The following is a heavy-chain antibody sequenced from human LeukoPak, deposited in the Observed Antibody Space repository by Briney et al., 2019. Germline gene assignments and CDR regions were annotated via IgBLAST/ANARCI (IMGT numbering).Heavy chain of an antibody. CDR1: GFTFSSYS. Sequence: GGSLRLSCAASGFTFSSYSMNWVRQAPGKGLEWVSSISSSSSYIYYADSVKGRFTISRDSAKNSLYLQMNSLRAEDTAVYYCARSLAVAGTAGAFDIWGQGTMVTVSS. V-gene: IGHV3-21*01. CDR2: ISSSSSYI. CDR3: ARSLAVAGTAGAFDI. D-gene: IGHD6-19*01. J-gene: IGHJ3*02.